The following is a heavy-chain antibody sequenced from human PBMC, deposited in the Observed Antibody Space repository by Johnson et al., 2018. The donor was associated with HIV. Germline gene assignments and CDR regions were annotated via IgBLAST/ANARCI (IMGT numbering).Heavy chain of an antibody. D-gene: IGHD2-2*02. CDR3: ARERRNTRGAFDM. Sequence: VQLVESGGGLVQPGGSLRLSCAASGFTFSTYDMHWVRHGTGKGLEWVSVIGTAGDTYYAGSVKGRFTISRENAKNSLYLQMNSLRAGDTAVYYCARERRNTRGAFDMWGQGTVVTVSS. CDR1: GFTFSTYD. V-gene: IGHV3-13*01. J-gene: IGHJ3*02. CDR2: IGTAGDT.